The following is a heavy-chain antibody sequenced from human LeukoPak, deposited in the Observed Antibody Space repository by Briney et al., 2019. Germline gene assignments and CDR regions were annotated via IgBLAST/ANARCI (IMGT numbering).Heavy chain of an antibody. Sequence: ASVKVSCKASGYTFTGYYMHWVRQAPGQGLEWMGWINPNSGGTNYAQKFQGWVTMTRDTSISTAYMELSRLRSDDTAVYYCARDVAAAGAGGSDPGGQGTLVTVPS. CDR1: GYTFTGYY. D-gene: IGHD6-13*01. V-gene: IGHV1-2*04. CDR3: ARDVAAAGAGGSDP. J-gene: IGHJ5*02. CDR2: INPNSGGT.